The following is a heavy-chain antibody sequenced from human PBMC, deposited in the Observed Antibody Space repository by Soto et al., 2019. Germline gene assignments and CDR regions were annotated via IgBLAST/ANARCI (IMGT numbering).Heavy chain of an antibody. V-gene: IGHV1-69*01. J-gene: IGHJ4*02. D-gene: IGHD6-19*01. Sequence: QVQLVQSGAEVKKPGSSVKVSCKASGGTFSSYAISWVRQAPGQGLEWMGGIIPIFGTANYAQKFQGRVTISAEGSTSAAYMELSSLRSEDTAVYYCARGAVAGRYYFDYWGQGTLVTVSS. CDR3: ARGAVAGRYYFDY. CDR2: IIPIFGTA. CDR1: GGTFSSYA.